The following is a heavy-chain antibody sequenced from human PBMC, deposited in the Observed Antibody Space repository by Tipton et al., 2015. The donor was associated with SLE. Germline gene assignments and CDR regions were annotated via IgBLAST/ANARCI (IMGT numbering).Heavy chain of an antibody. Sequence: SLRLSCAASGFTFTDYGMSWVRRTPGKGLEWVSAFYSGGVTYYADSVKGRFIISRDIPKNTLYLQMNSLTTEDTAVYYCARDQGSYYGFDYWGQGTRVTVSS. CDR2: FYSGGVT. V-gene: IGHV3-66*02. CDR1: GFTFTDYG. CDR3: ARDQGSYYGFDY. J-gene: IGHJ4*02. D-gene: IGHD3-10*01.